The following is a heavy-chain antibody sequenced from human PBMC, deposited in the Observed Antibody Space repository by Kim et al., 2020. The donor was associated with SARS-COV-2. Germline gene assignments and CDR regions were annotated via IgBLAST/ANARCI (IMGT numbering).Heavy chain of an antibody. CDR1: GGTFSSYA. J-gene: IGHJ3*02. CDR3: ARELVRGVLDI. D-gene: IGHD2-8*01. V-gene: IGHV1-69*04. Sequence: SVKVSCKVSGGTFSSYAISWVRLAPGQGLEWMGRFIPLLTSVNYARKFEDRISISADKSTSTVYMDLRSLRSEDTAIYFCARELVRGVLDIWGQGTNVTVSS. CDR2: FIPLLTSV.